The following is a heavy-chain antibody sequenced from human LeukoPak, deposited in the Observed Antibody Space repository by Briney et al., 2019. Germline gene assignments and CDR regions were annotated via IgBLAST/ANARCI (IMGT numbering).Heavy chain of an antibody. D-gene: IGHD5-24*01. Sequence: SETLSLTCAVYGGSFSGYYWSWIRQPPGKGLEWIGEINHSGSTNYNPSLKSRVTISVDTSKNQFSLKLSSVTAADTAVYYCARDLKVSRDGYNDAFDIWGQGTMVIVSS. CDR3: ARDLKVSRDGYNDAFDI. J-gene: IGHJ3*02. CDR1: GGSFSGYY. V-gene: IGHV4-34*01. CDR2: INHSGST.